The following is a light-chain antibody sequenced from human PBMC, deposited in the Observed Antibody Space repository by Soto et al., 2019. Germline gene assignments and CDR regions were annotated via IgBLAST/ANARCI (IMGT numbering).Light chain of an antibody. V-gene: IGKV1-39*01. CDR3: LQDYNYPWK. CDR2: AAS. CDR1: QSISSY. J-gene: IGKJ1*01. Sequence: DIQMTQSPSSRSASVGDRVTITSLASQSISSYLNWYQQKPGKAPKLLIYAASSLQSGVPSRFSGSGSGTDFTLTISSLQPEDFATYYCLQDYNYPWKFGQGTKVDIK.